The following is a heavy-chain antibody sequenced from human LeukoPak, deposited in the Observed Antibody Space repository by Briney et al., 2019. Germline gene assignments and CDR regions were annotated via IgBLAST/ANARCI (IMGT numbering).Heavy chain of an antibody. J-gene: IGHJ6*03. CDR1: GFTFSSYS. Sequence: GGSLRLSCAASGFTFSSYSMNWVRQAPGKGLEWVSSISSSSSYIYYADSVKGRFTISRDNAKNSLYLQMNSLRAEDTAVYYCAKVTTVVTPGIPRRNYYYMDVWGKGTTVTVSS. CDR2: ISSSSSYI. CDR3: AKVTTVVTPGIPRRNYYYMDV. D-gene: IGHD4-23*01. V-gene: IGHV3-21*04.